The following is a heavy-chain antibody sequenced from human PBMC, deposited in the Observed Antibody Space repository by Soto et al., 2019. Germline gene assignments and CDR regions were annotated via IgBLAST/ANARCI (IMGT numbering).Heavy chain of an antibody. V-gene: IGHV3-21*04. J-gene: IGHJ4*02. CDR2: ISGSGGYI. CDR1: GFTFSSYS. D-gene: IGHD6-19*01. Sequence: PGGSLRLSCAASGFTFSSYSMNWVRQAPGKGLEWVSSISGSGGYIYYADSVKGRFTISRDNSKNTLYLQMNSLRAEDTAVYYCALNHPYSSGWYYFDYWGQGTLVTVSS. CDR3: ALNHPYSSGWYYFDY.